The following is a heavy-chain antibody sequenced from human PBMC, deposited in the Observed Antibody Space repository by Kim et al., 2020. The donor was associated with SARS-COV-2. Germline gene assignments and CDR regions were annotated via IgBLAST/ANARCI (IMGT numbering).Heavy chain of an antibody. J-gene: IGHJ4*02. V-gene: IGHV3-33*03. CDR2: IWSGGSNN. Sequence: GGSLRLSCAASGFTFSSNGMHWVRQAPGKGLEWVAVIWSGGSNNYYEASVKGRIIISRNNYNKTQFLIMNRLGAENTAVYYWTANRGSRYYFDYYGQ. D-gene: IGHD6-6*01. CDR3: TANRGSRYYFDY. CDR1: GFTFSSNG.